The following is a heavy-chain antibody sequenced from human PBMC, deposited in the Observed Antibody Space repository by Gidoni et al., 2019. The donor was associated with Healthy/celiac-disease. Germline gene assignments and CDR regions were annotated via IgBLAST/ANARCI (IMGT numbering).Heavy chain of an antibody. CDR1: GGPISSGGYY. D-gene: IGHD4-17*01. CDR2: IYYSGST. CDR3: ARDRTYGVDY. Sequence: QVQLQESGPGLVKPSQTLSLNCTGSGGPISSGGYYWSWIRQHPGKGLEWIGYIYYSGSTYYNPSLKSRVTISVDTSKNQFSLKLSSVTAADTAVYYCARDRTYGVDYWGQGTLVTVSS. V-gene: IGHV4-31*03. J-gene: IGHJ4*02.